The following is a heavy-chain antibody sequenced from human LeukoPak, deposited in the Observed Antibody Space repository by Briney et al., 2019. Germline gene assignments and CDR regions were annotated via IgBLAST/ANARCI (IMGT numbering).Heavy chain of an antibody. J-gene: IGHJ4*02. V-gene: IGHV1-2*02. Sequence: ASVKVSCKASGYTFTGYYMHWVRQAPGQGLEWMGWINPNSGGTNYAQKFQGRVTMTRDTSISTAYMELSRLRSDDTAVYYGARDSSGWYRATGFDYWGQGTLVTVSS. CDR2: INPNSGGT. CDR1: GYTFTGYY. CDR3: ARDSSGWYRATGFDY. D-gene: IGHD6-19*01.